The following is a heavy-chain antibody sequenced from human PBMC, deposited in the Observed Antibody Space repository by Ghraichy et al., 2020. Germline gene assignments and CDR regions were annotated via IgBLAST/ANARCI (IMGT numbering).Heavy chain of an antibody. J-gene: IGHJ4*02. CDR2: INHSGST. V-gene: IGHV4-34*01. D-gene: IGHD6-13*01. CDR1: GGSFSGYY. Sequence: SQTLSLTCAVYGGSFSGYYWSWIRQPPGKGLEWIGEINHSGSTNYNPSLKSRVTISVDTSKNQFSLKLSSVTAADTAVYYCARGIAAAGHGYWGQGTLVTVSS. CDR3: ARGIAAAGHGY.